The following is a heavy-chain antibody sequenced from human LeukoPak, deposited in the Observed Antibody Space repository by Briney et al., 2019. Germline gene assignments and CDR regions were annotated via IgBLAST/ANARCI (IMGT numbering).Heavy chain of an antibody. CDR1: GGSISTSNYY. CDR2: IFYSGST. J-gene: IGHJ3*02. D-gene: IGHD3-10*01. CDR3: ARYGSGRDDAFDI. Sequence: SETLSLTCTVSGGSISTSNYYWGWIRQPPGKGLEWIGNIFYSGSTYYNPSLKSRVTISVDTSKNQFSLKLSSVTAADTAVYYCARYGSGRDDAFDIWGQGTMVTVSS. V-gene: IGHV4-39*01.